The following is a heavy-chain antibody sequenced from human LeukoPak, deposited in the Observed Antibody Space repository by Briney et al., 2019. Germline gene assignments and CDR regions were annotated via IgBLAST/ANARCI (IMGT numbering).Heavy chain of an antibody. V-gene: IGHV4-4*07. D-gene: IGHD3-3*01. CDR2: IYTSGST. CDR1: GGSISSYY. Sequence: SETLSLTCTVSGGSISSYYWSWIRQPAGKGLEWLGRIYTSGSTNYNPSLNSRVTLSVDTSKNQFSLKLTSVTAADTAVYYCARASSYYDFWSAYSHDAFDIWGQGTMVTVSS. J-gene: IGHJ3*02. CDR3: ARASSYYDFWSAYSHDAFDI.